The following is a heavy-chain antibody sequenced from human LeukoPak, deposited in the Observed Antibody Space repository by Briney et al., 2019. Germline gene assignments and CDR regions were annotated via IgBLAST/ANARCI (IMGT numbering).Heavy chain of an antibody. CDR3: AKDPRFGELLVRYYFDY. J-gene: IGHJ4*02. CDR2: IRYDGINK. CDR1: GFSFSSYA. V-gene: IGHV3-30*02. Sequence: GGSLRLSCATSGFSFSSYAMSWVRQAPGKGLEWVAFIRYDGINKYYADSVKGRFTISRDNSKNTLYLQMNSLRAEDTAVYYCAKDPRFGELLVRYYFDYWGQGTLVTVSS. D-gene: IGHD3-10*01.